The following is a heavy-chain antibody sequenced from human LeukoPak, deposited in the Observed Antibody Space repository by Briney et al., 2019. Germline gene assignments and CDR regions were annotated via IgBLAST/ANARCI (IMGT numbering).Heavy chain of an antibody. D-gene: IGHD3-10*01. Sequence: GGSLRLSCAASGFTLSTYTMNWVRQAPGKGLEWVSSISSSSNYIYYVDSVKGRFTISRDDAKNSLSLQMNSLRAEDTAVYYCARSGIKMVRGVIIKSPYHMDVWGKGTTVTVSS. CDR3: ARSGIKMVRGVIIKSPYHMDV. J-gene: IGHJ6*03. CDR1: GFTLSTYT. V-gene: IGHV3-21*01. CDR2: ISSSSNYI.